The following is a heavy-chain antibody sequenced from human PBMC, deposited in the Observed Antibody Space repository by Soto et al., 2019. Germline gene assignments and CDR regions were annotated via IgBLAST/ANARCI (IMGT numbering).Heavy chain of an antibody. D-gene: IGHD1-26*01. CDR3: ARDLIGSYLGFDY. J-gene: IGHJ4*02. CDR1: GFTLSTYS. Sequence: PGGSLRLSCAASGFTLSTYSMNWLRQAPGKGLEWVSYISSSSSIIYYADSVKGRFTISRDNAKNSLYLHMNSLRDEDTAVYYCARDLIGSYLGFDYWGQGXLVTVSS. CDR2: ISSSSSII. V-gene: IGHV3-48*02.